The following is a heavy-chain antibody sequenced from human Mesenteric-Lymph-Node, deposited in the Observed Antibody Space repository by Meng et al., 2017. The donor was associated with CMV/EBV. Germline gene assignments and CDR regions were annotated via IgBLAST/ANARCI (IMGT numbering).Heavy chain of an antibody. Sequence: GGSLRLSCAASGFTFSSYWMSWVRQAPGKGLEWVANIKQDGSEKYYVDSVKGRFTISRDNAKNSLYLQMNSLRAEDTAVYYCARDSSAFFSYYHYFDYWAREPWSPSPQ. D-gene: IGHD3-10*01. CDR2: IKQDGSEK. CDR1: GFTFSSYW. CDR3: ARDSSAFFSYYHYFDY. J-gene: IGHJ4*02. V-gene: IGHV3-7*01.